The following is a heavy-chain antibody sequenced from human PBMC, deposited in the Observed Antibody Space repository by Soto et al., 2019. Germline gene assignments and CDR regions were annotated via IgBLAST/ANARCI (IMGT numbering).Heavy chain of an antibody. J-gene: IGHJ6*02. V-gene: IGHV3-11*04. CDR3: ARDPSIVLVPAATYYYYYYGMDV. CDR2: INRGGSTI. D-gene: IGHD2-2*01. CDR1: GFTFSDYY. Sequence: GGSLRLSCAASGFTFSDYYMTWIRQAPGKGLEWVSYINRGGSTILYTDSVKGRFTISRDNAQNSLYLQMNNLRAEDTAVYYCARDPSIVLVPAATYYYYYYGMDVWGQGTTVTVSS.